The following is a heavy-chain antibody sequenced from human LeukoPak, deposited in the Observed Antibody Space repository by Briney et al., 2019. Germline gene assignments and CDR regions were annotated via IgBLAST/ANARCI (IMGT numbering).Heavy chain of an antibody. CDR1: GYSFTSYW. V-gene: IGHV5-51*01. CDR3: ARLRTGHSGSYYNNPIFDY. J-gene: IGHJ4*02. D-gene: IGHD3-10*01. CDR2: IYPGDSDT. Sequence: GESLKISCKGSGYSFTSYWIGWVRQMPGKGLEWMGIIYPGDSDTRYSPSFQGQVTISADKSISTAYLQWSSLKASDTAMYYCARLRTGHSGSYYNNPIFDYWGQGTLVTVSS.